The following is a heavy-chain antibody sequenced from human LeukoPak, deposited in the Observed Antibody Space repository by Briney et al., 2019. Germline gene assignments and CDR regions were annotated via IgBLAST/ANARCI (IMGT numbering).Heavy chain of an antibody. CDR3: AKNPDRRAYYYDSSGSGAFDI. J-gene: IGHJ3*02. Sequence: GGSLRLSCTASGFTFGDYAMSWVRQAPGKGLEWVGFIRSKAYGGTTEYAASVKGRFTISRDDSKSIAYLQMNSLRAEDTAVYYCAKNPDRRAYYYDSSGSGAFDIWGQGTMVTVSS. V-gene: IGHV3-49*04. D-gene: IGHD3-22*01. CDR1: GFTFGDYA. CDR2: IRSKAYGGTT.